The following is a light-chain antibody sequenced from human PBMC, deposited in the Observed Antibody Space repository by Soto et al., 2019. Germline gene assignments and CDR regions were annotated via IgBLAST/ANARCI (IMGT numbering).Light chain of an antibody. V-gene: IGKV3-15*01. CDR1: QSVGNN. CDR3: HQYDDWPPYT. Sequence: EIEMTQSPATLSLSPGERATVSCRASQSVGNNLASYQQKSGQAPRLLIYGAYPRAAGVPARFSGTGSGTEYTLTISILQSEDFAVYYCHQYDDWPPYTFGHGTKLEFK. J-gene: IGKJ2*01. CDR2: GAY.